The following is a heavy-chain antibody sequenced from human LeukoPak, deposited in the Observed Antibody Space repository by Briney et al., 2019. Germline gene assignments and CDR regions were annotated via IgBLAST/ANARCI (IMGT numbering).Heavy chain of an antibody. J-gene: IGHJ4*02. D-gene: IGHD4-17*01. CDR1: GGSFSGYY. Sequence: SETLSLTCAVYGGSFSGYYWSWIRQPPGKGLEWIGEINHSGSTNYNPSLKSRVTISVDTSKNQFSLKLSSVTAADTAVYYCARARYGGIIDYWGQGTLVTVSS. CDR2: INHSGST. V-gene: IGHV4-34*01. CDR3: ARARYGGIIDY.